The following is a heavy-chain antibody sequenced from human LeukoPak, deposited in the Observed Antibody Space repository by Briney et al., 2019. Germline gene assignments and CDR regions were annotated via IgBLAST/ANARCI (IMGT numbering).Heavy chain of an antibody. J-gene: IGHJ6*03. CDR1: GFTFSSYS. D-gene: IGHD3-10*01. Sequence: SGGSLRLSCAASGFTFSSYSMNWVRQAPGKGLEWVSSISSSSSYIYYADSVKGRFTISRDNAKNSLYLQMNSLRAEDTAVYYCAYGSGSYSRYMDVWGKGTTVTIS. CDR3: AYGSGSYSRYMDV. V-gene: IGHV3-21*01. CDR2: ISSSSSYI.